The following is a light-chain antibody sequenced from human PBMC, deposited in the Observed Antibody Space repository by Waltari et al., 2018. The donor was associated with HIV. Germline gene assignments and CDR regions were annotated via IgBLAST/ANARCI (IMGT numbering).Light chain of an antibody. Sequence: QFALTQPASVSGSPGQSITISCSGTSSDLGYYHYVSWYQQHPGKAPKLMIYEVSNRPSGISNRFSGSTSGNTASLTISALQAEDEADYFCSSVANSVTLSVLFGGGTKLTVL. CDR1: SSDLGYYHY. V-gene: IGLV2-14*01. J-gene: IGLJ3*02. CDR2: EVS. CDR3: SSVANSVTLSVL.